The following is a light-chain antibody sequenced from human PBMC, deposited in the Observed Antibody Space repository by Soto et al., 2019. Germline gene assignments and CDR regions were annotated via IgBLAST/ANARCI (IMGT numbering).Light chain of an antibody. CDR3: QQYGSSPVT. CDR1: QSVSYSY. Sequence: IVLTQAPGTLSLSPGERATLSCRASQSVSYSYLAWYQQKPGQAPRLLIYGESSSATGIPDRFSGSRSGTGFTLTISRLEPEDFPEYYCQQYGSSPVTFGQGTKVELK. CDR2: GES. J-gene: IGKJ1*01. V-gene: IGKV3-20*01.